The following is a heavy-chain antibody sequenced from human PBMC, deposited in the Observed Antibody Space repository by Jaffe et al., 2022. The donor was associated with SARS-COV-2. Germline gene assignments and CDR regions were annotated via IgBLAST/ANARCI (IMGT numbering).Heavy chain of an antibody. CDR3: ARGGVVGVVVPAAKTRNYHYYYMDV. CDR1: GYTFTSYD. CDR2: MNPNSGNT. J-gene: IGHJ6*03. V-gene: IGHV1-8*01. Sequence: QVQLVQSGAEVKKPGASVKVSCKASGYTFTSYDINWVRQATGQGLEWMGWMNPNSGNTGYAQKFQGRVTMTRNTSISTAYMELSSLRSEDTAVYYCARGGVVGVVVPAAKTRNYHYYYMDVWGRGTTVTVSS. D-gene: IGHD2-2*01.